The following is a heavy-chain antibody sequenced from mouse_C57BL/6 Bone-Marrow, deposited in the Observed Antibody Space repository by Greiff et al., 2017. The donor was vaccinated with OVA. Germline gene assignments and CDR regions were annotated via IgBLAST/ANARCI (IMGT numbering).Heavy chain of an antibody. Sequence: EVQLQQSGPELVKPGASVKISCKASGYTFTDYYMNWVKQSHGKSLEWIGDINPNNGGTSYNQKFKGKATLTVDKSSSTAYMELRSLTSEDSAVYYCARIEYKSWEEFHYWGQGTTLTVSS. CDR2: INPNNGGT. J-gene: IGHJ2*01. CDR3: ARIEYKSWEEFHY. D-gene: IGHD1-3*01. CDR1: GYTFTDYY. V-gene: IGHV1-26*01.